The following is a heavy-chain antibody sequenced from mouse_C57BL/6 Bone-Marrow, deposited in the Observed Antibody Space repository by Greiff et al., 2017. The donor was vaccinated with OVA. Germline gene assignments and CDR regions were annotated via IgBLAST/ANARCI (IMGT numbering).Heavy chain of an antibody. Sequence: VQLQQSGPGLVQPSQSLSITCTASGFSLTSYGVHWVRQSPGQGLEWLGVIWSGGSTDYNAAFISRLSISKDNSKSHVFFKMNSLQADDAAIYYCARDSSRHLYYAMDYWGQGTSVTVSS. J-gene: IGHJ4*01. D-gene: IGHD1-1*01. CDR1: GFSLTSYG. CDR3: ARDSSRHLYYAMDY. CDR2: IWSGGST. V-gene: IGHV2-2*01.